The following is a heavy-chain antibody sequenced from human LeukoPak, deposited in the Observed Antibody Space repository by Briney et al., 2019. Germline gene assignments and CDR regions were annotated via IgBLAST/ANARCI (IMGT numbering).Heavy chain of an antibody. V-gene: IGHV1-69*02. CDR1: GGTFSSYT. J-gene: IGHJ4*02. CDR2: IIPILGIA. Sequence: SVKVSCKASGGTFSSYTISWVRQAPGQGLEWMGRIIPILGIANYAQKFQGRVTITADKSTSTAYMELSSLRSEDTAVYYCAGHPGYSSGATDYWGQGTLVTLSS. D-gene: IGHD6-19*01. CDR3: AGHPGYSSGATDY.